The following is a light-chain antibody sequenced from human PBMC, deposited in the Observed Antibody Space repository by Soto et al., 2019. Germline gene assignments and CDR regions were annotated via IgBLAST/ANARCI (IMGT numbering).Light chain of an antibody. J-gene: IGKJ2*01. Sequence: DIQMTQSPSTLSASVGDRVTITCRASQSVSSWLAWYQQKPGKAPKLLIYKASDLESGVPSRFSGSGSGTECTLTISSLQPDDFATYYCQQYHSYSYTFGQGTKLDIK. CDR2: KAS. V-gene: IGKV1-5*03. CDR1: QSVSSW. CDR3: QQYHSYSYT.